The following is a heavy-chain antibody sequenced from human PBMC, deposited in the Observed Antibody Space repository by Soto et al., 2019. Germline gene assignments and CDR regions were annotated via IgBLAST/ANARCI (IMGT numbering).Heavy chain of an antibody. D-gene: IGHD3-10*01. CDR3: ARVPRPNRGRDSYGMDV. CDR1: GGSISSGGYY. V-gene: IGHV4-31*03. J-gene: IGHJ6*02. Sequence: TLSLTCTVSGGSISSGGYYWSWIRQHPGEGLEWIGYISYSGSTYYTPSLKGRVTISVDTSEKQFSLRLSSVSAADTAVYYWARVPRPNRGRDSYGMDVWGQGTTVTVSS. CDR2: ISYSGST.